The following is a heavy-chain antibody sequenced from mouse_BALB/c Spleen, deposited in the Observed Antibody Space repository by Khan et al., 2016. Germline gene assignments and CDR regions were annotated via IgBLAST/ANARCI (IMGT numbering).Heavy chain of an antibody. D-gene: IGHD4-1*02. V-gene: IGHV7-3*02. CDR2: IRNKANGYTT. CDR3: AREHNCASTGKINV. CDR1: GFTFTDYY. J-gene: IGHJ1*01. Sequence: EVQLQESGGGLVQPGGSLRLSCTTSGFTFTDYYMSWFRQPPAKAHEWLGFIRNKANGYTTEYSASVKGRFTLSRDNYQIILYLQIKTLRAEDSATYYYAREHNCASTGKINVWGAGTTVTVSS.